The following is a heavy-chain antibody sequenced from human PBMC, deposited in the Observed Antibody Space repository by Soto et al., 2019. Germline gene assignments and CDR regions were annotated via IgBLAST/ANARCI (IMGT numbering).Heavy chain of an antibody. CDR2: IYYSGST. V-gene: IGHV4-59*01. D-gene: IGHD3-10*01. CDR1: GGSISSYY. CDR3: ARDTPRYYYGSGSYYNIGYYYYYGMDV. Sequence: SETLSLTCTVSGGSISSYYWSWIRQPPGKGLEWIGYIYYSGSTNYNPSLRSRVTISVDTSKNQFSLKLSSVTAADTAVYYCARDTPRYYYGSGSYYNIGYYYYYGMDVWGQGTTVTVSS. J-gene: IGHJ6*02.